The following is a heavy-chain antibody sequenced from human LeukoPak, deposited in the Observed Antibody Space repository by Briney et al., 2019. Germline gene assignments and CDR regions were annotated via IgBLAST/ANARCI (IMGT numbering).Heavy chain of an antibody. V-gene: IGHV3-48*03. J-gene: IGHJ5*02. CDR1: GFTFSSYE. D-gene: IGHD6-13*01. CDR2: ISSGGSTV. Sequence: PGGSLRLSCAASGFTFSSYEMNWVRQAPGKGLEWVSYISSGGSTVSYADSVKGRFTISRDNAKNSLYPQMDSLRAEETAVYYCARGGYMFDPWGQGTLVTVSS. CDR3: ARGGYMFDP.